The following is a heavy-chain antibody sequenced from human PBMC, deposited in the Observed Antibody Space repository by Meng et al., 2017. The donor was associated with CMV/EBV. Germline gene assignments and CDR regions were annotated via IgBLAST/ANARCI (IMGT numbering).Heavy chain of an antibody. J-gene: IGHJ6*02. Sequence: GESLKISCTASGFTFSNYEMNWVRQAPGKGLEWVSYISPTGSTTYYADSMKGRFTISRDNAKNSLYLQMNSLRAEDTAVYYCARDCRVTIFGSYYYGMDVWGQGTTVTVSS. D-gene: IGHD3-3*01. CDR2: ISPTGSTT. V-gene: IGHV3-48*03. CDR3: ARDCRVTIFGSYYYGMDV. CDR1: GFTFSNYE.